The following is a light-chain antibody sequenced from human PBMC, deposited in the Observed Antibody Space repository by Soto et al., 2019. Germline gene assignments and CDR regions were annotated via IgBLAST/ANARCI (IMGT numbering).Light chain of an antibody. V-gene: IGLV2-11*01. CDR2: DVS. CDR1: SNDVGGYDY. Sequence: QSVLTQPRSVSGSPGQSVTISCTGTSNDVGGYDYVSWYQQHPGKAPKLIIYDVSKRPSGVPDRFSGSKSGNTASLTISGLQAEDEVDNYWWSSAVTTFYVFGTVTNVTVL. J-gene: IGLJ1*01. CDR3: WSSAVTTFYV.